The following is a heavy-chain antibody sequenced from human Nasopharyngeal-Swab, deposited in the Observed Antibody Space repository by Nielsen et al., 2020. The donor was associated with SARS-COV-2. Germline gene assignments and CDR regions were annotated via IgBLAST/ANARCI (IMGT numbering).Heavy chain of an antibody. D-gene: IGHD3-10*01. J-gene: IGHJ6*02. Sequence: ASVKVSCKASGYTFTSYGISWVRQAPGQGLEWMGWISAYNGNTNYAQKLQGRVTTTTDTSTSTAYMELRSLRSDDTAVYYCARVLTMVRGVIGPDYYYGMDVWGQGTTVTVSS. V-gene: IGHV1-18*01. CDR3: ARVLTMVRGVIGPDYYYGMDV. CDR2: ISAYNGNT. CDR1: GYTFTSYG.